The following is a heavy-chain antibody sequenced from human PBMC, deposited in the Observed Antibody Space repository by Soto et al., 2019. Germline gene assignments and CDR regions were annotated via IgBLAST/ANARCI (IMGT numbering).Heavy chain of an antibody. CDR1: GYSLTELS. V-gene: IGHV1-24*01. CDR3: ATGLTISDALDV. CDR2: FDPEDGET. D-gene: IGHD3-3*01. Sequence: ASVKVSCKVSGYSLTELSMHWVRQAPGKGLERMGRFDPEDGETIYAQRFQGRVTMTEDTSTDTAYMELSSLRSEDTAVYYCATGLTISDALDVWGLGTTVTVSS. J-gene: IGHJ6*02.